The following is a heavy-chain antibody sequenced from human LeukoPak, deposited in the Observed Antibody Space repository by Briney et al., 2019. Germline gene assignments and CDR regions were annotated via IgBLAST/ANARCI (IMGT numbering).Heavy chain of an antibody. J-gene: IGHJ4*02. V-gene: IGHV3-21*01. CDR2: ITSTSSYI. D-gene: IGHD3-10*01. CDR3: ARAVSTYGLDS. CDR1: RFTFITIG. Sequence: PGGSLRLSSAASRFTFITIGMNWGRPAPGKGRECVSSITSTSSYIYYGDSVKGRFTISRDDDKNSLYLQMNSLRAEDTAVYYCARAVSTYGLDSWGQGTLVTVSS.